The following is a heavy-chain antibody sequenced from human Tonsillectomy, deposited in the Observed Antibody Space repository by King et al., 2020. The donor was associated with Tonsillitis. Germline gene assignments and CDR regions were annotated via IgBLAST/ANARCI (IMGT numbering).Heavy chain of an antibody. D-gene: IGHD1-26*01. V-gene: IGHV1-18*01. CDR1: GYTFTKYG. J-gene: IGHJ5*02. CDR2: ISSYNGDT. CDR3: ASEIGAGSYGWFDP. Sequence: QLVQSGTEVKQPGASVKVSCKASGYTFTKYGISWVRQAPGQGLEWMGWISSYNGDTNYAKKFQGRVIMTTDTSTSTAHMELRRLRSDDTAVYYCASEIGAGSYGWFDPWGQGTLVIVSS.